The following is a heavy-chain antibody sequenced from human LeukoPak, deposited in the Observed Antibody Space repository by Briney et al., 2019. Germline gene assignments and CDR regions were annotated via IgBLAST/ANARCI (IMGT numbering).Heavy chain of an antibody. CDR3: ASSHDSSGND. CDR2: IYYSGST. V-gene: IGHV4-39*01. D-gene: IGHD3-22*01. Sequence: SETLSLTCTVSGASFSSSTYYWGWIRQPPGKGLEWIGSIYYSGSTYYNPSLKSRVTMPVDTSKNQFSLKLSSVTAADTAVYYCASSHDSSGNDWGQGTLVTV. CDR1: GASFSSSTYY. J-gene: IGHJ4*02.